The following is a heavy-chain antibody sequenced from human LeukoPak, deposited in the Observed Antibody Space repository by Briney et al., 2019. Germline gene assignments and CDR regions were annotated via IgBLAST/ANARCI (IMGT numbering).Heavy chain of an antibody. Sequence: GGSLRLSCEASGFNIRNNWMSWVRLAPGKGLEYVANINQDEGQKYYVDSVKGRFTISKDTAKNSLNLQMNSLRAEDTGVYYCARHNYDIRGQGTLVTVSS. CDR1: GFNIRNNW. D-gene: IGHD3-9*01. CDR3: ARHNYDI. CDR2: INQDEGQK. J-gene: IGHJ4*02. V-gene: IGHV3-7*01.